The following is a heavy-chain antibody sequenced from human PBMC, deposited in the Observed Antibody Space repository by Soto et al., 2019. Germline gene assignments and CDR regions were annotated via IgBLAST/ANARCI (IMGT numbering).Heavy chain of an antibody. J-gene: IGHJ4*02. V-gene: IGHV3-21*01. CDR1: GFTFSSYS. CDR3: ARAPNGYRYYFDY. D-gene: IGHD5-12*01. CDR2: ISSSSSYI. Sequence: GGSLRLSCAASGFTFSSYSMNWVRQAPGKGLEWVSSISSSSSYIYYADSVKGRFTISRDNAKNSLYLQMNSLRAEDTAVYYCARAPNGYRYYFDYWGQGTLVTVSS.